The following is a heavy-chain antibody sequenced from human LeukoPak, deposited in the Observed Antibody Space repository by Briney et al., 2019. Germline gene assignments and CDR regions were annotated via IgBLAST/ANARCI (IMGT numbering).Heavy chain of an antibody. J-gene: IGHJ4*02. CDR2: ISSSSSYT. V-gene: IGHV3-11*05. CDR1: GFTFSSYA. CDR3: AKDRDYYGSGTYFSNGDY. D-gene: IGHD3-10*01. Sequence: GGSLRLSCAASGFTFSSYAMSWVRQAPGKGLEWVSYISSSSSYTNYADSVKGRFTISRDNAKNSLYLQMNSLRAEDTAVYYCAKDRDYYGSGTYFSNGDYWGQGTLVTVSS.